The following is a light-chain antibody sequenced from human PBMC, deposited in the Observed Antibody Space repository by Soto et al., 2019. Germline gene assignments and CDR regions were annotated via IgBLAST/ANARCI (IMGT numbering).Light chain of an antibody. CDR2: GAS. CDR3: LQDINYPWT. V-gene: IGKV1-6*01. Sequence: AIQMTESPCSLSASVGARVTISCGASQGIGDALGWYKQKRGKPPKVLSYGASNLQSGVPPRFRGSGSGTEFTLAISSLKPEDSATYYCLQDINYPWTFGQGTKVDIK. CDR1: QGIGDA. J-gene: IGKJ1*01.